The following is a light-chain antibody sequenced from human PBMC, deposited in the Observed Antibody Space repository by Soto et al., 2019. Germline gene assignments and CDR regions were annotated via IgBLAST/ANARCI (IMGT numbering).Light chain of an antibody. CDR1: QSVSSSY. CDR3: QQFGSSLYT. J-gene: IGKJ2*01. V-gene: IGKV3-20*01. CDR2: DAS. Sequence: EIVLTQSPGTLSLSPGERATLSCRASQSVSSSYLAWYQQKPGQAPRLLIYDASSRATGIPDRFSGSGSGTDFTLTISRLEPEDFAVYYCQQFGSSLYTFGQGIKLEIK.